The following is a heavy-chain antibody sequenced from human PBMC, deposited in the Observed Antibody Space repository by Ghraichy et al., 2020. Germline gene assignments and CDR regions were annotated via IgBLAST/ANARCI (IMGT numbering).Heavy chain of an antibody. V-gene: IGHV7-4-1*02. J-gene: IGHJ6*02. CDR1: GNTFINYA. Sequence: ASVKVSCKASGNTFINYALNWVRQAPGQGLEWMGWINTNTGNPTYAQGFTGRFVFSLDTSVSTAYLQISSLKAEDTGVYFCARVQKGYCGDDCMLLGGPYYGMDVWGQRTTVTVSS. CDR2: INTNTGNP. CDR3: ARVQKGYCGDDCMLLGGPYYGMDV. D-gene: IGHD2-21*01.